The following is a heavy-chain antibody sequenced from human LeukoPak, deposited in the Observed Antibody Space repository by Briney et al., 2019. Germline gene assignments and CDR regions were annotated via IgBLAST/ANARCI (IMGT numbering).Heavy chain of an antibody. CDR3: ARDPDPVGYCSSTSCYDRIDYFDY. J-gene: IGHJ4*02. D-gene: IGHD2-2*01. V-gene: IGHV3-11*04. CDR2: ISSSGSTI. CDR1: GFTFSDYY. Sequence: GGSLRLSCAASGFTFSDYYMSWIRQAPGKGLEWVSYISSSGSTIYYADSVKGRFTISRDNAKNSLYLQMNSLRAEDTAVCYCARDPDPVGYCSSTSCYDRIDYFDYWGQGTLVTVSS.